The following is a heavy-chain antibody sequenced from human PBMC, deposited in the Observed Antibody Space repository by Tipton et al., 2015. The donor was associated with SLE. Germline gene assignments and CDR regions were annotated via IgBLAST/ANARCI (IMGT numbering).Heavy chain of an antibody. V-gene: IGHV4-59*12. Sequence: TLSLTCTVSGASTNTKYWTWIRQSPGKGLEWIGYANRNEGTKIKSSLERRVTISLDTSRSQFSLRLSSVTDVDTAVYYCARSFNEYDKYFESSAFCRLLGYWGHGTLVTVSS. CDR1: GASTNTKY. J-gene: IGHJ4*01. CDR3: ARSFNEYDKYFESSAFCRLLGY. CDR2: ANRNEGT. D-gene: IGHD3-22*01.